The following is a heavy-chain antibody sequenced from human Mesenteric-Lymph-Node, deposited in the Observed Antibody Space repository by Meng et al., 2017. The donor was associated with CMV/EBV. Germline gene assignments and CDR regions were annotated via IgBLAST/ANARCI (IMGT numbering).Heavy chain of an antibody. J-gene: IGHJ4*02. CDR1: GFTFSSYS. CDR3: ARDLEVRPNYFDY. D-gene: IGHD4-11*01. Sequence: ETLSLTCAASGFTFSSYSMNWVRQAPGKGLEWVSSISSSSSYIYYADSVKGRFTISRDNAKNSLYLQMNSLRAEDTAVYYCARDLEVRPNYFDYWGQGTLVTVSS. V-gene: IGHV3-21*01. CDR2: ISSSSSYI.